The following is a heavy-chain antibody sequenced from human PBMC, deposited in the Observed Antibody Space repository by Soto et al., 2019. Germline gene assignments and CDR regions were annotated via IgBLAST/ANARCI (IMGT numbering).Heavy chain of an antibody. Sequence: PGGSLRLSCAASGFSFGDYTMHWTRQAPGKGLQWVSLISWDGSPTYYADSVKGRFTISRDNSKNSLFLQMNRLRTEDSAFYYCARGPLRGGYDVNDFDFWGPGTLVTVSS. CDR1: GFSFGDYT. CDR2: ISWDGSPT. J-gene: IGHJ4*02. V-gene: IGHV3-43*01. CDR3: ARGPLRGGYDVNDFDF. D-gene: IGHD5-12*01.